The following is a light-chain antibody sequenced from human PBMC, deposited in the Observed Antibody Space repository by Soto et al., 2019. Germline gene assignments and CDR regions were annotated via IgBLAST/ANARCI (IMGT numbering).Light chain of an antibody. CDR2: AAS. J-gene: IGKJ3*01. CDR3: QQFNSYHFT. Sequence: DIQLTQSPSVLSASVGDRVTITCRASQGISSYLAWYQQKPGKAPKVLIYAASTFQSGVPSQFSGSGSGTEFTLTISSLQTEDFATYYCQQFNSYHFTFGPGTKVDIK. CDR1: QGISSY. V-gene: IGKV1-9*01.